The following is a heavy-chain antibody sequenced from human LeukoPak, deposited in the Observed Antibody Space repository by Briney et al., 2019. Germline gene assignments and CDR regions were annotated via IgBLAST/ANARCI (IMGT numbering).Heavy chain of an antibody. Sequence: PSETLSLTRTVSGGSFSGYYWSWIRQPPGKGLEWIGEINHSGSTNYNPSLKSRVTISVDTSKNQFSLKLSSVTAADTAVYYCARVSYEMTTVTTGGKFDYWGQGTLVTVSS. V-gene: IGHV4-34*01. CDR2: INHSGST. CDR3: ARVSYEMTTVTTGGKFDY. D-gene: IGHD4-17*01. J-gene: IGHJ4*02. CDR1: GGSFSGYY.